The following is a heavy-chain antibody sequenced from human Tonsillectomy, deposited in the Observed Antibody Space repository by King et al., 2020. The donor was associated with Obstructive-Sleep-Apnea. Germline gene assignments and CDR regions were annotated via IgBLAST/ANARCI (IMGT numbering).Heavy chain of an antibody. CDR2: IFHTGGT. Sequence: QLQLQESGTGLVQPSGTLSLTCAVSGGSISSNNWWNWVRQPPGKGLEWIGEIFHTGGTNYNPSLKSRLTISMDKSKNQISLELNSVTAADTAVYYCARGAGYYVDYWGQGTLVSVSS. CDR1: GGSISSNNW. V-gene: IGHV4-4*02. J-gene: IGHJ4*02. CDR3: ARGAGYYVDY. D-gene: IGHD6-19*01.